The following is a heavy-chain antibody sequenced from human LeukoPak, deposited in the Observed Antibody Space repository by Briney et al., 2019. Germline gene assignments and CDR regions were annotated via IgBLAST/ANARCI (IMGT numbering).Heavy chain of an antibody. CDR1: GFTFDSLW. Sequence: GGSLRLSCVGSGFTFDSLWMTRGRQAPGKGVEWVANIKEDGSEKFYVDSVKGRFTISRDNAKKSLYLQMNSLGADDTAVYYCARTYSSGLLVDPWGQGTLVTVSS. CDR3: ARTYSSGLLVDP. CDR2: IKEDGSEK. D-gene: IGHD3-10*01. V-gene: IGHV3-7*01. J-gene: IGHJ5*02.